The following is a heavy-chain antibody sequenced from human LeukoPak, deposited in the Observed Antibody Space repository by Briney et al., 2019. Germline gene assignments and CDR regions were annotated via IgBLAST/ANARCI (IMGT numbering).Heavy chain of an antibody. CDR2: ISGSGGST. J-gene: IGHJ4*02. CDR3: AKPNPPGVTMVVTTNFDY. D-gene: IGHD4-23*01. CDR1: GFTFSSYA. V-gene: IGHV3-23*01. Sequence: GGSLRLSCAASGFTFSSYAVSWVRQAPGKGLEWVSAISGSGGSTYYADSVKGRFTISRDNFKNTLYLQMNSLRAEDTAVCYCAKPNPPGVTMVVTTNFDYWGQGTLVTVSS.